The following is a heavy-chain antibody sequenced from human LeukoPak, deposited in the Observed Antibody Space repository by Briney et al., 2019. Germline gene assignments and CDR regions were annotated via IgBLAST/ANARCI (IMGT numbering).Heavy chain of an antibody. V-gene: IGHV4-4*07. CDR2: IYTSGST. J-gene: IGHJ4*02. CDR1: GGSISSYY. Sequence: SETLSLTCTVSGGSISSYYWSWIRQPAGKGLEWIGRIYTSGSTNYNPSLKSRVTISVDKSKNQFSLKLSSVTAADTAVYYCARVKGRYCTIGVCPFDYWGQGTLVTVSS. CDR3: ARVKGRYCTIGVCPFDY. D-gene: IGHD2-8*01.